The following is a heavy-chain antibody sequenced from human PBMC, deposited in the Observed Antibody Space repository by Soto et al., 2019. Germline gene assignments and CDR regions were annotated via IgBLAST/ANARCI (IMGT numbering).Heavy chain of an antibody. CDR3: ARDLTAIFGGDYYYGMDV. Sequence: SETLSLTCSVSGGSISSYYWSWIRQSPGKGLEWIGYIHYSGSTIYNPSLRSRVTISVDTSKKQFSLNLSSVTAADTAVYYCARDLTAIFGGDYYYGMDVWGQGTTVTVSS. CDR1: GGSISSYY. J-gene: IGHJ6*02. CDR2: IHYSGST. D-gene: IGHD3-3*01. V-gene: IGHV4-59*01.